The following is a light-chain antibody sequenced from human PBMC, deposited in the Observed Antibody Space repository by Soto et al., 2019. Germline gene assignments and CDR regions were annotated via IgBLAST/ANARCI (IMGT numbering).Light chain of an antibody. Sequence: DIQMTQSPSSLSASVGDRVTITCRASQDIRNELAWYQQKPGKVPKRLIYAASSLQSGVPSRFSGSGSATEFTLTISSLQPEDFGTYYCLQHHDYPPITLGQGTRLEIK. CDR3: LQHHDYPPIT. V-gene: IGKV1-17*01. CDR1: QDIRNE. CDR2: AAS. J-gene: IGKJ5*01.